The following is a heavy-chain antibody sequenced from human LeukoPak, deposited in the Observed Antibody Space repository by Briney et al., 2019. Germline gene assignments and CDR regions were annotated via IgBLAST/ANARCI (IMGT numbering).Heavy chain of an antibody. V-gene: IGHV5-10-1*01. CDR3: ARAYRNSWHFDY. J-gene: IGHJ4*02. Sequence: KPGESLKISCKGSGYSFTSYWINWVRQMPGKGLEWMGRIDPSDSYSNYSPSFQGHVIISADKTISTAYLQWSSLKASDTAMYYCARAYRNSWHFDYWGQGTLVTVSS. D-gene: IGHD6-13*01. CDR1: GYSFTSYW. CDR2: IDPSDSYS.